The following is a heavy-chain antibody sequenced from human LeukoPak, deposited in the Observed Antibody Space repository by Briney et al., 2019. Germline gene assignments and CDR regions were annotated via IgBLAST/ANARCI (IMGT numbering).Heavy chain of an antibody. D-gene: IGHD3-22*01. J-gene: IGHJ4*02. CDR3: AREGYDSSGYPRLLDY. Sequence: GGSLRLSCAASGLTVGSNYITWVRQPPGKGLEWVSVLHAAGDTYYADSVKGRFTISRHISKNTVYLQMNSLRAEDTAVYYCAREGYDSSGYPRLLDYWGQGTLVTVSS. V-gene: IGHV3-53*04. CDR2: LHAAGDT. CDR1: GLTVGSNY.